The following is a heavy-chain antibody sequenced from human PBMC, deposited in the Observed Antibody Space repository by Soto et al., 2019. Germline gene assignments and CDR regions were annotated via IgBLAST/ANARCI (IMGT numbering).Heavy chain of an antibody. CDR2: IYSGGST. Sequence: PGGSLRLSCAASGFTVSSNYMSWVRQAPGKGLEWVSVIYSGGSTYYADSVKGRFTISRDNSKNTLYLQMNSLRAEDTAVYYCARYSEGDYVPYWYFALWGRGTLVTVSS. CDR3: ARYSEGDYVPYWYFAL. CDR1: GFTVSSNY. J-gene: IGHJ2*01. D-gene: IGHD4-17*01. V-gene: IGHV3-66*01.